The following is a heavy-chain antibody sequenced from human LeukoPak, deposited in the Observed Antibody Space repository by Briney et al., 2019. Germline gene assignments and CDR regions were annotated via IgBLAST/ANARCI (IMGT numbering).Heavy chain of an antibody. Sequence: ASVKVSCKASGGTFSSYAISWVRQAPGQGLEWMGWISAYNGNTNYAQKLQGRVTMTTDTSTSTAYMELRSLRSDDTAVYYCARDSILPTVTTVNFDYWGQGTLVTVSS. CDR2: ISAYNGNT. J-gene: IGHJ4*02. CDR3: ARDSILPTVTTVNFDY. CDR1: GGTFSSYA. D-gene: IGHD4-17*01. V-gene: IGHV1-18*01.